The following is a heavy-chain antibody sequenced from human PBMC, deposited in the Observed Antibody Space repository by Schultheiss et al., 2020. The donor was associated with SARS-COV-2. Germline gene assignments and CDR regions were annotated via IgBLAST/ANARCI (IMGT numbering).Heavy chain of an antibody. V-gene: IGHV3-23*01. CDR2: IGNGRDT. Sequence: GGSLRLSCAASGFTFSTNAMAWVRQAPGKGLEWVSGIGNGRDTYYADSVKGRFTISRDNSKNTLYLQMNSLRAEDTAVYYCARGEDSSSSQIVVWGQGTLVTVSS. J-gene: IGHJ4*02. CDR3: ARGEDSSSSQIVV. D-gene: IGHD6-6*01. CDR1: GFTFSTNA.